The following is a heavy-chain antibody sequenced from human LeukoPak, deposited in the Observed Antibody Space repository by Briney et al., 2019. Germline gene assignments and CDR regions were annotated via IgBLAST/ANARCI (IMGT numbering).Heavy chain of an antibody. V-gene: IGHV4-59*08. CDR3: ARQGYRGDY. D-gene: IGHD5-24*01. CDR2: IYYTGST. Sequence: PSETLSLTCTVSGGSISTYYWSWIRQPPGKGLEWIGYIYYTGSTNYSPSLKSRVTISVDTSKNQFSLKLSSVTAADTAVYYCARQGYRGDYWGQGTLVTVSS. CDR1: GGSISTYY. J-gene: IGHJ4*02.